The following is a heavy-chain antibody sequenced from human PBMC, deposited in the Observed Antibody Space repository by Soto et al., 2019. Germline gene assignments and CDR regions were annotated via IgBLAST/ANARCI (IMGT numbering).Heavy chain of an antibody. CDR1: GFTFDDYV. CDR2: ISWNGNSR. V-gene: IGHV3-9*01. Sequence: EMQLVESGGGLVQPGTSLRLSCAASGFTFDDYVMHWVQQAAGKGLEWVSGISWNGNSRDYAESVKGRFTVSRDNAKNSLYLQMNSLRDEDTALYYCATGFSSSNYYIDSWGLGTLVTVSS. CDR3: ATGFSSSNYYIDS. J-gene: IGHJ4*02. D-gene: IGHD2-2*01.